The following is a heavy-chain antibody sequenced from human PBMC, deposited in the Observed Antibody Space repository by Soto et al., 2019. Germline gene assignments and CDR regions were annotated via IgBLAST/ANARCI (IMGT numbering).Heavy chain of an antibody. D-gene: IGHD5-12*01. CDR1: GLTSSSYW. CDR2: IKQDGSDK. Sequence: RCRRLPCSASGLTSSSYWMSWVRQAPGKGLQWVANIKQDGSDKYYVDSVGGRFTISRDNAKNSLYLQMNSLRAGDTAVYYCVRSYGGYGGYCFDCWGEETLVSVSS. J-gene: IGHJ4*02. V-gene: IGHV3-7*03. CDR3: VRSYGGYGGYCFDC.